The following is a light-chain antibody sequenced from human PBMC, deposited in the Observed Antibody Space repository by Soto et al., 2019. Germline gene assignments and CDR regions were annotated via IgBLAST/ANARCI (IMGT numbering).Light chain of an antibody. J-gene: IGKJ1*01. CDR3: QQRSNWPPRT. CDR1: QSVSSY. V-gene: IGKV3-11*01. Sequence: EIVLTQSPATLSLSPGERATLSCRASQSVSSYLAWYQQKPGQAPRLLIYDASNRATCIPARFSGSGSGTDFTLTISLLETEDFAVYYCQQRSNWPPRTFGQGTKVEIK. CDR2: DAS.